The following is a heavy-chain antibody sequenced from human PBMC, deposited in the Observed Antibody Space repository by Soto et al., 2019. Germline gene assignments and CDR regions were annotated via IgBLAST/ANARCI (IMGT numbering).Heavy chain of an antibody. D-gene: IGHD3-22*01. CDR3: ARGRTNYYDRSGYHAGPDY. J-gene: IGHJ4*02. CDR2: IYSGGST. CDR1: GLSVSSNY. Sequence: GGSLRLSCAASGLSVSSNYMSWVRQAPGKGLEWVSVIYSGGSTYYADSVKGRFTISRDNSKNTLYLQMNSLRVEDTAMYYCARGRTNYYDRSGYHAGPDYWGQGTRVTVS. V-gene: IGHV3-53*01.